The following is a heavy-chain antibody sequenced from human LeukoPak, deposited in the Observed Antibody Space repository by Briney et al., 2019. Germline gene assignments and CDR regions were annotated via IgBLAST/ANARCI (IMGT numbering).Heavy chain of an antibody. J-gene: IGHJ4*02. Sequence: SETLSLTCPVSGGSTSSSSSYWGWIRQPPGKGLEWFGSIYNSGSTYNNPSLKSRVTISVDTSKNQFSLKLSSVTAADTAVYYCARLVIAVAERVDYWGQGTLVTVSS. CDR3: ARLVIAVAERVDY. D-gene: IGHD6-19*01. CDR1: GGSTSSSSSY. CDR2: IYNSGST. V-gene: IGHV4-39*01.